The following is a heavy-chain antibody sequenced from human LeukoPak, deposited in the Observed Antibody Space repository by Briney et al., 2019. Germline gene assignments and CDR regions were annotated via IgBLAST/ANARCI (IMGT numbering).Heavy chain of an antibody. CDR2: ISSSSTI. D-gene: IGHD2-21*01. J-gene: IGHJ3*02. V-gene: IGHV3-48*01. CDR3: AKDQVISGSEASDI. CDR1: GFTFSSYS. Sequence: GGSLRLSCAASGFTFSSYSMNWVRQAPGKGLEWVSYISSSSTIYYADPVKGRFTISRDNAKNSLYLQMSSLRAEDTAVYYCAKDQVISGSEASDIWGQGTMVTVSS.